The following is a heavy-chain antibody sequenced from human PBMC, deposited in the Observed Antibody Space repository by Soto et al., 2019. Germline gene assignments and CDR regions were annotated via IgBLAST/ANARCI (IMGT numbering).Heavy chain of an antibody. J-gene: IGHJ6*02. CDR2: ISYEGSNK. CDR3: DSSRYYDESSGYYNYYYYGMDV. V-gene: IGHV3-30*03. Sequence: QVQLVESGGGVVQPGRSLRLSCAAPGFTFSSYGMHWVRQAPGKGLEWVAIISYEGSNKYYSDAVKGRFTISRDNSKNTLYLQMNSLRAEDTAVYYCDSSRYYDESSGYYNYYYYGMDVWGQGTTVTVSS. CDR1: GFTFSSYG. D-gene: IGHD3-22*01.